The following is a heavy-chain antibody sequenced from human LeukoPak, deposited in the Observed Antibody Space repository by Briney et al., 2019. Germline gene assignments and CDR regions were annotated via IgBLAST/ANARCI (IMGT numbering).Heavy chain of an antibody. CDR1: GGSFSGYY. CDR2: INHSGST. CDR3: ARFSHYAYDY. Sequence: SETLSLTCAVYGGSFSGYYWSWIRQPPGKGLEWIGEINHSGSTNYNPSLKSRVTISVDTSKNQFSLKLSSVTAADTAVYYCARFSHYAYDYWGQGTLVTVSS. V-gene: IGHV4-34*01. D-gene: IGHD4-17*01. J-gene: IGHJ4*02.